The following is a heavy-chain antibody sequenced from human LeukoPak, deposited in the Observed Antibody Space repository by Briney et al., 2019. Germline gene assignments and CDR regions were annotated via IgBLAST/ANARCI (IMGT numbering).Heavy chain of an antibody. CDR2: ISAYNGNT. CDR3: ARTHVEMATIVHFDY. Sequence: ASVKVSCKASGYTFTSNGISWVRQAPGQGLEWMGWISAYNGNTNYAQKLQGRVTMTTDTSTTTGHMELTGLRSDDTAVYYCARTHVEMATIVHFDYWGQGTLVTVSS. CDR1: GYTFTSNG. J-gene: IGHJ4*02. D-gene: IGHD5-24*01. V-gene: IGHV1-18*01.